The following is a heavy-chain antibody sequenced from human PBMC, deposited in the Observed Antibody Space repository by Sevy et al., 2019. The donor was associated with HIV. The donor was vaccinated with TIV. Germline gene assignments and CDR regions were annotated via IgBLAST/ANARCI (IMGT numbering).Heavy chain of an antibody. D-gene: IGHD3-3*01. V-gene: IGHV3-30*03. Sequence: GGSLRLSCAASGFTFSDFAMAWVRQAPGKGLEWVALILFDGRNKYYADSVMGRFTISRDNSKKTLFLEMNSLRHDDTAIYYCASRGGDFWNVDNFDYWGQGTLVTVSS. J-gene: IGHJ4*02. CDR1: GFTFSDFA. CDR2: ILFDGRNK. CDR3: ASRGGDFWNVDNFDY.